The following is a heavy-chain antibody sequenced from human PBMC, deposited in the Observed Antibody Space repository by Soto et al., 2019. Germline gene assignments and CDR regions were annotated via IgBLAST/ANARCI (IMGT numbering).Heavy chain of an antibody. Sequence: SETLSLTCTVSGGSISSYYWSWIRQPPGKGLEWIGYIYYSGSTNYNPSLKSRVTISVDTSKNQFSLKLSSVTAADTAVYYCARGIYPSDYWGQGTLVTVSS. CDR3: ARGIYPSDY. CDR2: IYYSGST. D-gene: IGHD1-20*01. V-gene: IGHV4-59*01. J-gene: IGHJ4*02. CDR1: GGSISSYY.